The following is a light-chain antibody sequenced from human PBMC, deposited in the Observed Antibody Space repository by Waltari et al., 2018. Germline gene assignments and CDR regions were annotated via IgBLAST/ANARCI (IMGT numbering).Light chain of an antibody. CDR3: MQATHWPYT. V-gene: IGKV2-30*01. CDR1: QSLVFSDGNIY. Sequence: DAVITQSPLSLPVTPRQPAPIPCRSSQSLVFSDGNIYLNWFQQRPGQSPRRLIYKVSNRDSGVPDRFSGSGSGTDFTLKISRVEAEDVGGVYYCMQATHWPYTFGQGTKLEIK. J-gene: IGKJ2*01. CDR2: KVS.